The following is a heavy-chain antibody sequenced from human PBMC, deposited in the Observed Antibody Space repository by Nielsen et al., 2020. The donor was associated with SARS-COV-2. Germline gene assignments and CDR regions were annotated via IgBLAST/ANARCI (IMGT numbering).Heavy chain of an antibody. J-gene: IGHJ4*02. CDR2: IRYDGSNK. V-gene: IGHV3-30*02. Sequence: GGSLRLSCAASGFIFRSYGMHWVRQAPGKGLEWVAFIRYDGSNKYYADSVKGRFTISRDNSKNTLYLQMNSLRAEDTAVYYCAKDIPTPRVAGDYYDSSGSKVATRNDYWGQGTLVTVSS. D-gene: IGHD3-22*01. CDR1: GFIFRSYG. CDR3: AKDIPTPRVAGDYYDSSGSKVATRNDY.